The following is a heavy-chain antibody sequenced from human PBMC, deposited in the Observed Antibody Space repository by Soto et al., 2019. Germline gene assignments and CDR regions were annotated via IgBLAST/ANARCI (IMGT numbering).Heavy chain of an antibody. CDR1: GFTFTGYS. CDR3: ARESEDLTSNFDY. CDR2: ISSTTNYI. J-gene: IGHJ4*02. Sequence: VGSLRLSGAASGFTFTGYSMNWVRQAPGKGLEWVSSISSTTNYIHYGDSMKGRFTISRDNAKNSLYLEMNSLRAEDTAVYYCARESEDLTSNFDYWGQGTLVTVSS. V-gene: IGHV3-21*06.